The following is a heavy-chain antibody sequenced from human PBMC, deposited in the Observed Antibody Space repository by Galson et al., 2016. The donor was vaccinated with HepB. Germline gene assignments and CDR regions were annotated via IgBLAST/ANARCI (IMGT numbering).Heavy chain of an antibody. J-gene: IGHJ6*02. D-gene: IGHD3-9*01. CDR2: IDSDGTTT. V-gene: IGHV3-74*01. CDR1: GFTFSVHW. Sequence: SLRLSCAASGFTFSVHWMHWVRQVPGKGLEWVSSIDSDGTTTNYADSVKGRLTVSRDNANNTLILQMTSLRVEDTAVYYCAAERFFDWLSLFYGMDVWGQGAMVTVSS. CDR3: AAERFFDWLSLFYGMDV.